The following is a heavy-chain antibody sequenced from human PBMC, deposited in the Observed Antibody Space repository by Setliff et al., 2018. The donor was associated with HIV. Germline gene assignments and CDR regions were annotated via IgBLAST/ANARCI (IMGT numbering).Heavy chain of an antibody. CDR1: GFSLNTRGMC. CDR3: ARTFFWSENYYMDV. CDR2: IDWDDDK. V-gene: IGHV2-70*11. Sequence: ESGPTLANPTQTLTLTCTFSGFSLNTRGMCVSWIRQPPGKALEWLARIDWDDDKYYSTTLKTRLTISKDTSKNQVVLTMTNMDPVDTATYYFARTFFWSENYYMDVWGKGTTVTVSS. D-gene: IGHD3-3*01. J-gene: IGHJ6*03.